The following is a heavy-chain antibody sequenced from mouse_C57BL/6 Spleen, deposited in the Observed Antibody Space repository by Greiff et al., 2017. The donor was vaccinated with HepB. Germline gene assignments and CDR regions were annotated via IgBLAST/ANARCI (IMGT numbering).Heavy chain of an antibody. Sequence: VQLQQSGAELVKPGASVKISCKASGYALSSYWMNWVKQGPGKGLEWIGQIYPGDGDTNYNGKFKGKATLTADKSSSTAYMHLSSLTTEDSAVYFCAREKGTTPYAMDYWGQGTSVTVSS. CDR1: GYALSSYW. J-gene: IGHJ4*01. V-gene: IGHV1-80*01. CDR3: AREKGTTPYAMDY. D-gene: IGHD1-1*01. CDR2: IYPGDGDT.